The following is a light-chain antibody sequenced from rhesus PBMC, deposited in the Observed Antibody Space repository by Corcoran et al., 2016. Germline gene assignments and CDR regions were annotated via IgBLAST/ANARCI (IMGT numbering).Light chain of an antibody. CDR2: GAP. CDR1: QIVSNY. CDR3: QETRYVGT. V-gene: IGKV3-31*02. J-gene: IGKJ1*01. Sequence: EIVMTQSPATLSLSPGETATIPCRTSQIVSNYLAWYQKKPGHAPRLPIYGAPSRATGIPDRFSGRGSVTGFTLTVSSLETEDFAVYYCQETRYVGTFGHGTKVEIK.